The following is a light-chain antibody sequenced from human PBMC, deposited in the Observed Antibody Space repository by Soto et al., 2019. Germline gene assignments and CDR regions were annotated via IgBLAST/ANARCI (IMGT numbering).Light chain of an antibody. CDR3: QHSYTKRIT. V-gene: IGKV1-39*01. Sequence: DIQMTQSPSSLSAYVGDRVTITCRASQSISNRLNWYQQQPGRAPKLLVYTTSNLQSGVPSRFSGSGSGTDFTLIINSLQPEDFATYFCQHSYTKRITFGPGTKVDIK. CDR1: QSISNR. J-gene: IGKJ3*01. CDR2: TTS.